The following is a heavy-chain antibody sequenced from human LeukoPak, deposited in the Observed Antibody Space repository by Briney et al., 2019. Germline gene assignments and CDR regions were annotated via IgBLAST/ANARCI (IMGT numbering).Heavy chain of an antibody. D-gene: IGHD3-22*01. CDR1: GYTFTGYY. CDR3: ASELTYYYDSSGYSDFDY. J-gene: IGHJ4*02. V-gene: IGHV1-2*02. CDR2: INPNSGGT. Sequence: ASVKVSCKASGYTFTGYYMHWVRQAPGQGLERMGWINPNSGGTNYAQKFQGRVTMTRDTSISTAYMELSRLRSDDTAVYYCASELTYYYDSSGYSDFDYWGQGTLVTVSS.